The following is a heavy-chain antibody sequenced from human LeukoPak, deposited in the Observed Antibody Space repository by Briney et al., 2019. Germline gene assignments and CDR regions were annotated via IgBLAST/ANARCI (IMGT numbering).Heavy chain of an antibody. CDR3: ARDLYGVSHDY. CDR1: GFTVSSNY. D-gene: IGHD4-17*01. Sequence: GGSLRLSCAASGFTVSSNYMSWVRQAPGKGLEWVSVIYSSGMTYYADSVKGRFTISRDNSKNTLYLHMNSLRAEDTAVYYCARDLYGVSHDYWGQGTLVTVPS. V-gene: IGHV3-53*01. J-gene: IGHJ4*02. CDR2: IYSSGMT.